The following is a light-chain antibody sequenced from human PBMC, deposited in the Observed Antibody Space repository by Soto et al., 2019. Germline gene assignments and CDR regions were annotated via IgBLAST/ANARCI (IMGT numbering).Light chain of an antibody. CDR3: QSYDSSFVI. V-gene: IGLV6-57*04. CDR1: SGSIANNY. Sequence: LTQPHSVSESPGKTVTISCTRSSGSIANNYVQWYQQRPGRAPITVIFENNQSPSGGPGRFSGSTDVSSNSASLTISGLQTEDEADYCCQSYDSSFVIFGGGTKVTVL. J-gene: IGLJ2*01. CDR2: ENN.